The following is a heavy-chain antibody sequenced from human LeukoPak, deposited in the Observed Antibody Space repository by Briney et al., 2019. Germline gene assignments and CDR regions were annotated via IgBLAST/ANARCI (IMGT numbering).Heavy chain of an antibody. CDR2: IYESGST. CDR3: ARGRSSMVRGYYYYYMDV. Sequence: SETLSLTCTVSGYSISSGYYWGWIRQPPGKGLEWIGSIYESGSTYYNPSLKSRVTISVDTSKNQFSLKLSSVTAADTAVYYCARGRSSMVRGYYYYYMDVWGKGTTVTISS. CDR1: GYSISSGYY. J-gene: IGHJ6*03. V-gene: IGHV4-38-2*02. D-gene: IGHD3-10*01.